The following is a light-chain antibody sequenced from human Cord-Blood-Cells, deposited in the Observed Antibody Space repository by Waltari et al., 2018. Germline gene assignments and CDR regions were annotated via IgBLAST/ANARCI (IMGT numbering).Light chain of an antibody. Sequence: QAVLTHPPSESGTPGQRVTISCSGSSPNIGSNYVYWYQQRPGTAPKLRIYRNNQRPAGVPDRFSGSKSGTSASLAISGLRSEDESDYYCAAWDDSLGGQVFGTGTKVTVL. J-gene: IGLJ1*01. CDR2: RNN. CDR1: SPNIGSNY. CDR3: AAWDDSLGGQV. V-gene: IGLV1-47*01.